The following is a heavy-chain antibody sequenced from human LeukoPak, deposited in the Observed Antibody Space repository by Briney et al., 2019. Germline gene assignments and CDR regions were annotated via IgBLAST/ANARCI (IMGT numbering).Heavy chain of an antibody. CDR2: ISGSGGST. CDR3: AKSAGVIGTYCSSTSCYAGSYYMDV. J-gene: IGHJ6*03. CDR1: GGSITSSSYY. D-gene: IGHD2-2*01. Sequence: ETLSLTCTVSGGSITSSSYYWGCIRQPPGKGLEWVSAISGSGGSTYYADSVKGRLTISRDNSKNTLYLQMNSLRAEDTAVYYCAKSAGVIGTYCSSTSCYAGSYYMDVWGKGTTVTVSS. V-gene: IGHV3-23*01.